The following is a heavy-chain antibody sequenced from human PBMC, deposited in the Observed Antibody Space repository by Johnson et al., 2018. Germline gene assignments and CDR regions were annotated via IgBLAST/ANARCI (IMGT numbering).Heavy chain of an antibody. V-gene: IGHV3-20*04. J-gene: IGHJ1*01. CDR2: INWNAGST. D-gene: IGHD3-16*02. CDR1: GFSFEDYG. Sequence: VQLVESGGGVVRPGGSLRLSCAASGFSFEDYGLSWVRQVPGKGLEWVAGINWNAGSTGYAASVKGRFTISRDNAKNSLYLQLKSLEVEDTALYYCARATRNYCYTTSCFAQDFQHWGQGTLVTVSS. CDR3: ARATRNYCYTTSCFAQDFQH.